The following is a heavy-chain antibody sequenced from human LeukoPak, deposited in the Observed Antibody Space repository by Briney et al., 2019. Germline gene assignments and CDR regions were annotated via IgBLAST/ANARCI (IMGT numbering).Heavy chain of an antibody. J-gene: IGHJ6*02. CDR1: GGSISSSSYY. D-gene: IGHD2-2*01. CDR3: AREYIVVPGGYYYYGMDV. CDR2: IYYSGST. V-gene: IGHV4-39*07. Sequence: PSETLSLTCTVSGGSISSSSYYWGWIRQPPGKGLEWIGSIYYSGSTYYNPSLKSRVTISVDTSKNQFSLKLSSVTAADTAVYYCAREYIVVPGGYYYYGMDVWGQGTTVTVSS.